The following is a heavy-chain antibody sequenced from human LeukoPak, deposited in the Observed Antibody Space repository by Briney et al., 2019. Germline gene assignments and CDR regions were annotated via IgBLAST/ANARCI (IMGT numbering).Heavy chain of an antibody. CDR2: INPRGGST. Sequence: ASVKVSCKASGYTFTSYYMHWVRQAPGQGLEWMGVINPRGGSTNYTQKFQGRVTMTRDTSTSTVYMELSSLRFEDTAVYYCAKEIRLRYFDWFSQETLDSLDYWGQGTLVTVSS. CDR1: GYTFTSYY. D-gene: IGHD3-9*01. CDR3: AKEIRLRYFDWFSQETLDSLDY. V-gene: IGHV1-46*01. J-gene: IGHJ4*02.